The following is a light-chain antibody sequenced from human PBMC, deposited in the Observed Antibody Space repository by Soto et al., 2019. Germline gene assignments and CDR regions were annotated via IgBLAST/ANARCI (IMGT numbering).Light chain of an antibody. J-gene: IGKJ1*01. CDR1: QSISSN. Sequence: EVVMTQSPATLSVSPGERVTLSCRASQSISSNLAWYPLKAGQAPRLLVYGASTRATGFPGKFSGSGSGTDFTLTISDLQSEDFAVYFCQQYNDLPPTFGQGTKVEIK. CDR2: GAS. V-gene: IGKV3-15*01. CDR3: QQYNDLPPT.